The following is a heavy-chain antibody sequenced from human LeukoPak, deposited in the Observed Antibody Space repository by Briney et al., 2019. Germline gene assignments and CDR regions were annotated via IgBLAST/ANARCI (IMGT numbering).Heavy chain of an antibody. CDR2: ISYDGSNK. D-gene: IGHD1-26*01. CDR3: AKVSEQWELRSRLDP. CDR1: GFTFSNYG. Sequence: GGSLRLSCAASGFTFSNYGMHWVRQAPGKGLEWVAVISYDGSNKYYADSVKGRFTISRDNSKNTLYLQMNSLRAEDTAVYYCAKVSEQWELRSRLDPWGQGTLVTVSS. J-gene: IGHJ5*02. V-gene: IGHV3-30*18.